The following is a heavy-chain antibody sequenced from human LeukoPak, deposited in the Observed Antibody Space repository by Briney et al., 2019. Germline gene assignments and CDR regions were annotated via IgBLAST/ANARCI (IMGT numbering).Heavy chain of an antibody. CDR3: ARVPSSYCGGDCSGY. CDR1: GGTFSSYA. V-gene: IGHV1-69*04. J-gene: IGHJ4*02. D-gene: IGHD2-21*02. CDR2: IIPILGIA. Sequence: SVKVSCKASGGTFSSYAISWVRQAPGQGLEWTGRIIPILGIANYAQKFQGRVTITAHKSTSTAYMELSSLRSEDTAVYYCARVPSSYCGGDCSGYCGQGTLVTVSS.